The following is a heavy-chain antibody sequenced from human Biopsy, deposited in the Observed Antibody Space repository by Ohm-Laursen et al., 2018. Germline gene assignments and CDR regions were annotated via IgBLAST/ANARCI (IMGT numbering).Heavy chain of an antibody. J-gene: IGHJ6*02. CDR3: AREGAFGDTDAYYGLDV. CDR1: GYTFNTYD. CDR2: MNPNSGNT. D-gene: IGHD3-16*01. V-gene: IGHV1-8*01. Sequence: SVKVSCNASGYTFNTYDINWVRQAAGQGPEWMGWMNPNSGNTGFAQKFQGRITMTRSTSITTAYMELTNLRSEDTAVYYCAREGAFGDTDAYYGLDVWGLGTTVTVSS.